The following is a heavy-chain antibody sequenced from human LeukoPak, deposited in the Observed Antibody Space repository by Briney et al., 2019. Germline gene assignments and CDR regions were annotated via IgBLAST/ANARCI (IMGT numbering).Heavy chain of an antibody. J-gene: IGHJ4*02. Sequence: SETLSLTCAVYGGSFSGYYWSWIRQPPGKGLEWIGEINHSGSTNYNPSLKSRVTISVDTSKNQFSLKLSSVTAADTAVYYCARLRYSSRNFDYWGQGTLVTVSS. V-gene: IGHV4-34*01. CDR2: INHSGST. CDR3: ARLRYSSRNFDY. CDR1: GGSFSGYY. D-gene: IGHD6-13*01.